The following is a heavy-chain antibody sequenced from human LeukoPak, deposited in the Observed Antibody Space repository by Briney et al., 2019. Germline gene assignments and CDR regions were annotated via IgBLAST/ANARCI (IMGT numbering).Heavy chain of an antibody. Sequence: GGSLRLSCAASGFTFSDFWMYWVRQAPGKGLVWISNINEHGTTAYADSVKGRFTISRDNAKNTLYLQMNSLRAEDTAVYYCAKDSRIAAAYAGLFDYWGQGTLVTVSS. J-gene: IGHJ4*02. CDR2: INEHGTT. CDR3: AKDSRIAAAYAGLFDY. V-gene: IGHV3-74*01. D-gene: IGHD6-13*01. CDR1: GFTFSDFW.